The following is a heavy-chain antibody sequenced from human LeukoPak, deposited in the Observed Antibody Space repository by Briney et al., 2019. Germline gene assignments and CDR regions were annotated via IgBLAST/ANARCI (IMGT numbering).Heavy chain of an antibody. V-gene: IGHV3-11*04. CDR1: GFTFSDYY. J-gene: IGHJ5*02. CDR2: ISSSGSTI. D-gene: IGHD4-17*01. CDR3: ARDRNYGDYVST. Sequence: GGSLRLSCAASGFTFSDYYMSWIRQAPGKGLEWVSYISSSGSTIYYADSVKGRFTIPRDNAKNSLYLQMNSLRAEDTAVYYCARDRNYGDYVSTWGQGTLVTVSS.